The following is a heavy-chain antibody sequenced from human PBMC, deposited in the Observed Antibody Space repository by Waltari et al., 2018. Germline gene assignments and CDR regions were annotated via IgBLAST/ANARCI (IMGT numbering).Heavy chain of an antibody. CDR3: AKDRMWFGELFSAFDI. CDR2: ISWNSGSI. Sequence: EVQLVESGGGLVQPGRSLRLSCAASGFTFDDYAMHWVRQAPGKGLEWVSGISWNSGSIGYADSVKGRFTISRDNAKNSLYLQMNSLRAEDTALYYCAKDRMWFGELFSAFDIWGQGTMVTVSS. V-gene: IGHV3-9*01. D-gene: IGHD3-10*01. CDR1: GFTFDDYA. J-gene: IGHJ3*02.